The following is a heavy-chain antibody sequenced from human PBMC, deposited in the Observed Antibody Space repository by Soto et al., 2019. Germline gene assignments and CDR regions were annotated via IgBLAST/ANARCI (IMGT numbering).Heavy chain of an antibody. Sequence: PGGSLRLSCAASGFTFSSYGMHWVRQAPGKGLEWVAVISYDGSNKYYADSVKGRFTISRDNSKNTLYLQMNSLRAEDTAVYYTARHQTYGPGFDYWGQGTLVTVSS. CDR3: ARHQTYGPGFDY. CDR2: ISYDGSNK. V-gene: IGHV3-30*03. J-gene: IGHJ4*02. D-gene: IGHD4-17*01. CDR1: GFTFSSYG.